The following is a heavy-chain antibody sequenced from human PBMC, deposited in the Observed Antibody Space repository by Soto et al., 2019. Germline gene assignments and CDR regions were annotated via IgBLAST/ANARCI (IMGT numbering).Heavy chain of an antibody. D-gene: IGHD1-7*01. CDR2: ISSSGGST. V-gene: IGHV3-23*01. Sequence: GGSLRLSCAASGFTFSSYAMSWVRQAPGKGLEWVSTISSSGGSTYYADSVESRFTISRDNSKNTLYLQMNSLRAEDTAAYYCAKDAELHDWFDPWGQGTLVTVSS. CDR3: AKDAELHDWFDP. CDR1: GFTFSSYA. J-gene: IGHJ5*02.